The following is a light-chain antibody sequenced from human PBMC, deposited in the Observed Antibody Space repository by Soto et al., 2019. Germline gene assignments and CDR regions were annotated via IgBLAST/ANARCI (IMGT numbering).Light chain of an antibody. CDR1: QTISDY. J-gene: IGKJ1*01. CDR2: DAS. Sequence: DIQMTQSPRTLSASMGDRVTITCRASQTISDYLAWYQQKPGRAPKLLIYDASTLGSGVPSRFSGSGSGTDFTLTINSLQPDDFATYYCQQFKTYPWTFGQGTKVEIK. CDR3: QQFKTYPWT. V-gene: IGKV1-5*01.